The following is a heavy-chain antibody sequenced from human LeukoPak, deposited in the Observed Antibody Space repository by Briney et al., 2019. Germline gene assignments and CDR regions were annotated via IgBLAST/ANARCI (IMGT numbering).Heavy chain of an antibody. CDR3: LSGGTAIGY. V-gene: IGHV3-21*01. Sequence: GGSLRLSCAASGFTFSSYSMNWVRQAPGKGLEWVSSISSSSSYIYYADSVKGPFTISRHNAKNSLYLQMNSPRAEDTAVYYCLSGGTAIGYWGQGTLVTVSS. CDR2: ISSSSSYI. D-gene: IGHD5-18*01. J-gene: IGHJ4*02. CDR1: GFTFSSYS.